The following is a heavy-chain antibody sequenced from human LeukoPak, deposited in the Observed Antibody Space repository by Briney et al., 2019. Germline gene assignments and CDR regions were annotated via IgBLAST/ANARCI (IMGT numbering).Heavy chain of an antibody. D-gene: IGHD3-22*01. Sequence: GSLRLSCEGSGFAFRNYNMNWVRQAPGKGLEWVASINQDGSEKYSVDSVKGRFTISRDNARNSLYLQMNSLRAEDTAVYYCARKRYYYDSSANGWFDPWGQGTLVTVSS. V-gene: IGHV3-7*01. CDR2: INQDGSEK. CDR1: GFAFRNYN. CDR3: ARKRYYYDSSANGWFDP. J-gene: IGHJ5*02.